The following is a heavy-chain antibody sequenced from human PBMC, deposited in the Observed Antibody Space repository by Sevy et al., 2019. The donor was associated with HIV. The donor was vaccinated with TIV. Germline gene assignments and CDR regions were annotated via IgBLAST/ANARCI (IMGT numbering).Heavy chain of an antibody. Sequence: GGSLRLSCTASGFAFGDYAMTWIRQVPGKGLEWVGFIRTKPYGGTADYAASGKGRFTISREDCKSIAYLQMSNLKTEDTAVYYCSRGAFGSSAGIHYYGLDVWGQGTTVTVSS. V-gene: IGHV3-49*03. CDR1: GFAFGDYA. CDR3: SRGAFGSSAGIHYYGLDV. D-gene: IGHD6-6*01. J-gene: IGHJ6*02. CDR2: IRTKPYGGTA.